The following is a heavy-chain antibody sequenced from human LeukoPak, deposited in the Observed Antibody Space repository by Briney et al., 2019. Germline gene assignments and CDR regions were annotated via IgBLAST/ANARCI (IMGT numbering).Heavy chain of an antibody. Sequence: GGSLRLSCAASGFTFSDYYMSWIRQAPGKGLEWVSYISGSGSTIYYADSVKGRFTISRDNAKNSLYLQMNSLRAEDTAVYYCAREYCSGGSCSAGNYWGQGTLVTVSS. CDR3: AREYCSGGSCSAGNY. V-gene: IGHV3-11*04. CDR2: ISGSGSTI. J-gene: IGHJ4*02. CDR1: GFTFSDYY. D-gene: IGHD2-15*01.